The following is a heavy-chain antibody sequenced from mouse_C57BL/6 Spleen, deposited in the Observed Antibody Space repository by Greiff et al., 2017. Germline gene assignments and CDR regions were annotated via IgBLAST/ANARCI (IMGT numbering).Heavy chain of an antibody. Sequence: VQLQQSGAELVRPGASVTLSCKASGYTFTDYEMHWVKQTPVHGLEWIGAIDPETGGTAYNQKFKGKAILTADKSSSTAYMALRSLTSEDSAVYYCTRHGSSYEGDYWGQGTTLTVSS. CDR1: GYTFTDYE. D-gene: IGHD1-1*01. CDR2: IDPETGGT. V-gene: IGHV1-15*01. CDR3: TRHGSSYEGDY. J-gene: IGHJ2*01.